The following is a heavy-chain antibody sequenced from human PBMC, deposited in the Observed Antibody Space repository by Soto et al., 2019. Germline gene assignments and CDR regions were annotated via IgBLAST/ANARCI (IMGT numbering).Heavy chain of an antibody. V-gene: IGHV4-59*01. D-gene: IGHD3-3*01. CDR1: GGSISSYY. CDR3: ARSIGADFWSGYSKGNLFDP. J-gene: IGHJ5*02. CDR2: IYYSGST. Sequence: SETLSLTCTVSGGSISSYYWSWIRQPPGKGLEWIGYIYYSGSTNYNPSLKSRVTISVDTSKNQFSLKLSSVTAADTAVYYCARSIGADFWSGYSKGNLFDPWGQGTLVTVSS.